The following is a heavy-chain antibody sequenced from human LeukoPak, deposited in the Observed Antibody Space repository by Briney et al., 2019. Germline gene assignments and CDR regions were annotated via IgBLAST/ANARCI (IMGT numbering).Heavy chain of an antibody. CDR2: ISGSGGST. Sequence: PGGSLRLSCAASGFTFSSYAMSWVRQAPGKGLEWVSAISGSGGSTYYADSVKGRFTISRDNSKNTLYLQMNSLRAEDTAVYYCAQSRRFEVVAAPFDYWGQGTLVTVSS. D-gene: IGHD2-15*01. CDR1: GFTFSSYA. CDR3: AQSRRFEVVAAPFDY. J-gene: IGHJ4*02. V-gene: IGHV3-23*01.